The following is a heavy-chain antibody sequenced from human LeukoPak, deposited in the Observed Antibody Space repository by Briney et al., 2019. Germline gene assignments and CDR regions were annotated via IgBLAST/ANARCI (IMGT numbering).Heavy chain of an antibody. Sequence: PSETLSLTCSASGGSISTYWSWIRQPAGKGLEWIAQIHTSGSTNFNPSLKSRVSISMDTPNNQFSLMISSVTAADTAIYYCAGRGLSTGWTFDYWGHGTLVTVSS. CDR3: AGRGLSTGWTFDY. CDR2: IHTSGST. J-gene: IGHJ4*01. CDR1: GGSISTY. V-gene: IGHV4-4*07. D-gene: IGHD6-19*01.